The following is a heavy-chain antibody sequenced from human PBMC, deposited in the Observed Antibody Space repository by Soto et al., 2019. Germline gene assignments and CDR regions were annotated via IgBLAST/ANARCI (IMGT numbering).Heavy chain of an antibody. Sequence: GESLKISCKGSGYSFSTYWIGWVRQMPGKGLEWMGIIYPGESDTTYSPSFQGQVTISADKSISTVYLQWSSLKAADTAVYYCARVLYYYGSGSYSFDPWGQGTLVTVSS. CDR1: GYSFSTYW. CDR2: IYPGESDT. V-gene: IGHV5-51*01. D-gene: IGHD3-10*01. J-gene: IGHJ5*02. CDR3: ARVLYYYGSGSYSFDP.